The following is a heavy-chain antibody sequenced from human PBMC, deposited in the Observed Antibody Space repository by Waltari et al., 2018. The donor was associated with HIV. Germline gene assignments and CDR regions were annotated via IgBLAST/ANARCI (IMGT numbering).Heavy chain of an antibody. CDR2: IKQDGVPP. D-gene: IGHD4-17*01. J-gene: IGHJ4*02. Sequence: EVQLVESGGGLVQPGGSLRLSCETSGFSFIDYWMGWVRQAPGKGLEGVAIIKQDGVPPYYVDSMRGRFTVSRDNSGASMSLHMTSLRADDTAVYYCGRYDGDGGGFDSWGQGTLVSVSS. CDR3: GRYDGDGGGFDS. V-gene: IGHV3-7*01. CDR1: GFSFIDYW.